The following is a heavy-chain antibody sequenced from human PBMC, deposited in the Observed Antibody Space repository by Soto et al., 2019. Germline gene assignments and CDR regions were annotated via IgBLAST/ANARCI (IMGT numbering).Heavy chain of an antibody. Sequence: SETLSLTCAVYGGSFSGYYWSWIRQPPGKGLEWIGEINHSGSTHYNPSLKSRVTISVDTSKNQFSLKLSSVTAADTAVYYCARRALYCTNGVCYRFDYWGQGTLVTVSS. J-gene: IGHJ4*02. V-gene: IGHV4-34*01. D-gene: IGHD2-8*01. CDR2: INHSGST. CDR1: GGSFSGYY. CDR3: ARRALYCTNGVCYRFDY.